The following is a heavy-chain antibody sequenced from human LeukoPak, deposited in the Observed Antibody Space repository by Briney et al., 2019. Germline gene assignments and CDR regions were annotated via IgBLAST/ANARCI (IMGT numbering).Heavy chain of an antibody. CDR1: GGSFSGYY. Sequence: SETLSLTCAVYGGSFSGYYWSWIRQPPGKGLEWIGEINHSGSTNYSSSLKSRVTISVDTSKNQFSLQLGSVTAADTAVYYCAREKKPYYYGSGSYRYYLDDWGQGTLVTVSS. CDR3: AREKKPYYYGSGSYRYYLDD. CDR2: INHSGST. V-gene: IGHV4-34*01. J-gene: IGHJ4*02. D-gene: IGHD3-10*01.